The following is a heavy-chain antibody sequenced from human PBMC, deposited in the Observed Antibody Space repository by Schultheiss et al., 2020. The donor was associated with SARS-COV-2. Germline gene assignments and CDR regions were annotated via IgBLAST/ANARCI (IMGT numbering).Heavy chain of an antibody. CDR2: LYYSGST. Sequence: SETLSLTCTVSGGPIGSDTYYWGWVRQPPGKGLEWIGNLYYSGSTYSKPSLRSRVTISVDTSRNKFTLNLSSVTAADTAVYYCARVSASTLDYWGQGTLVTVSS. V-gene: IGHV4-39*01. J-gene: IGHJ4*02. D-gene: IGHD2-2*01. CDR1: GGPIGSDTYY. CDR3: ARVSASTLDY.